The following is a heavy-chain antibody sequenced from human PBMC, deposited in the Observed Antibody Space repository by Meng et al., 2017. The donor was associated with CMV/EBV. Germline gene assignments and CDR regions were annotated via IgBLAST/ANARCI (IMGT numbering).Heavy chain of an antibody. CDR2: IYYRGST. J-gene: IGHJ4*02. D-gene: IGHD6-13*01. CDR1: GGSISSSSFY. V-gene: IGHV4-39*07. CDR3: ARDGYGALGFDF. Sequence: SETLSLTCTVSGGSISSSSFYWGWIRQPPGKGLEWIGSIYYRGSTFYNSSLKSRVTMSVDTSKNQFSLKLSSVTAADTAAYYCARDGYGALGFDFWGQGTLVTISS.